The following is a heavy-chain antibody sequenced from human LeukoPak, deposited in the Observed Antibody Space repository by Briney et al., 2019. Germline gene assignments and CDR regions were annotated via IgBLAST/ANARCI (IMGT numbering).Heavy chain of an antibody. D-gene: IGHD3-22*01. CDR2: ISSSGSTI. Sequence: GGSLRLSCAASGFTFSDYYMSWIRQAPGKGLEWVSYISSSGSTIYYADSVKGRFTISRDNAKNSLYLQMNSLRAEDTAVYYCARVYYYDSSGYYLYYFDYWGQGTLVTVSS. CDR1: GFTFSDYY. CDR3: ARVYYYDSSGYYLYYFDY. J-gene: IGHJ4*02. V-gene: IGHV3-11*01.